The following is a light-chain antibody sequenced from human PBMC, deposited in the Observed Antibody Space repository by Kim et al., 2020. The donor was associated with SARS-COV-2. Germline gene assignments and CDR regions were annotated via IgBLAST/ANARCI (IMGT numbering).Light chain of an antibody. CDR2: AAS. J-gene: IGKJ5*01. CDR1: QSISTY. Sequence: DIQMTQSPSSLSASVGDRVTITCRASQSISTYLNWYQQKPGKAPNLLIYAASSLQSGVPSRFSGSGSGTDFTLTISSLQPEDFATYYCQQSYSILITFGQGTRLEIK. V-gene: IGKV1-39*01. CDR3: QQSYSILIT.